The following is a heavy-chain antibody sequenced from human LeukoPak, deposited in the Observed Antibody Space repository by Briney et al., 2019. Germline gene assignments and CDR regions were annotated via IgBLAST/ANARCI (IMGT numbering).Heavy chain of an antibody. Sequence: SETLSLTCTVSGGSISSYYWSWIRQPPGKGLEWIGYSHYSGSTNYNPSLKSRVTISVDTSKNQFSLKLSSVTAADTAVYYCAKTRRGSGSYRWFDPWGQGTLVTVSS. CDR2: SHYSGST. J-gene: IGHJ5*02. D-gene: IGHD3-10*01. CDR3: AKTRRGSGSYRWFDP. V-gene: IGHV4-59*08. CDR1: GGSISSYY.